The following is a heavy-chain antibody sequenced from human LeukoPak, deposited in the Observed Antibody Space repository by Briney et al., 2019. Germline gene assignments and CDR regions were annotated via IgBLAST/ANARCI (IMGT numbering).Heavy chain of an antibody. J-gene: IGHJ6*03. CDR2: INHSGST. CDR1: GGSFSGYY. CDR3: ARVRGSSWHTRTYYYYYYMDV. Sequence: PSETLSLTCAVYGGSFSGYYWSWIRQPPGKGLEGIEEINHSGSTNYNPSLKSRVTISVDTSKNQFSLKLSSVTAADTAVYYCARVRGSSWHTRTYYYYYYMDVWGKGTTVTVSS. V-gene: IGHV4-34*01. D-gene: IGHD6-13*01.